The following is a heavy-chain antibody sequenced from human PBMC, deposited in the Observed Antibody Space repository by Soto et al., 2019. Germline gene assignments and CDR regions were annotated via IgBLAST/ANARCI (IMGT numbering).Heavy chain of an antibody. J-gene: IGHJ5*02. Sequence: QVQLVQSGAEVKKPGSSVKVSCKASGGTFSSYAISWVRQAPRQGLEWMGGIIPIFGTANYAQKFQGRVTITADESTSTAYMELSSLRFEDTAVYYCARCSSTSCWNNWFDPWGQGTLVTVSS. V-gene: IGHV1-69*01. CDR3: ARCSSTSCWNNWFDP. D-gene: IGHD2-2*01. CDR1: GGTFSSYA. CDR2: IIPIFGTA.